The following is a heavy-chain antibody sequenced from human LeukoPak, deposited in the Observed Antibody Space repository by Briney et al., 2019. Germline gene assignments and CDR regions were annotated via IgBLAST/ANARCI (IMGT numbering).Heavy chain of an antibody. J-gene: IGHJ6*03. Sequence: SETLSLTCTVYGGSISSYYWSWIRQPPGKGLEWIGYIYYSGSTNYNPCLKSRVNISVDTSKNQFSLKLSSVTAADTAVYYCARGPFVTAKPSTYYYYSMDVWGKGTTVTVSS. D-gene: IGHD2-21*02. CDR3: ARGPFVTAKPSTYYYYSMDV. CDR1: GGSISSYY. CDR2: IYYSGST. V-gene: IGHV4-59*12.